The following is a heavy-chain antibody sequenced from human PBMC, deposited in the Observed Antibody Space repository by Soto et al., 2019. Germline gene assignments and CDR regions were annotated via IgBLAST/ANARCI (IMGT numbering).Heavy chain of an antibody. D-gene: IGHD3-3*01. CDR3: ARSFTKSRRGGVAFDY. J-gene: IGHJ4*02. V-gene: IGHV1-69*01. CDR1: GGTISSFA. Sequence: QVQLVQSGAEVKKPGSSVKVSCTTSGGTISSFAIHWVRQAPGQGLEWMGGIIPFDGTTNYAEKFQGRVTSTADASTSTAYMDLSSLRSDDTAVYYCARSFTKSRRGGVAFDYWGQGTLLTVSP. CDR2: IIPFDGTT.